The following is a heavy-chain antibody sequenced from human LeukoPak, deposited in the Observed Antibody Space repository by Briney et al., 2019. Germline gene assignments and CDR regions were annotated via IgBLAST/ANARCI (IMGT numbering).Heavy chain of an antibody. J-gene: IGHJ4*02. Sequence: GSLRLSCAASGFTFSSYSMNWVRQAPGKGLEWVSSISSSSTYIYYADSVKGRFTISRDNAKNSLYLQMNSLRAEDTAVYYCARVDGFQFDYWGQGTLVTVSS. CDR2: ISSSSTYI. CDR3: ARVDGFQFDY. V-gene: IGHV3-21*01. CDR1: GFTFSSYS. D-gene: IGHD5-24*01.